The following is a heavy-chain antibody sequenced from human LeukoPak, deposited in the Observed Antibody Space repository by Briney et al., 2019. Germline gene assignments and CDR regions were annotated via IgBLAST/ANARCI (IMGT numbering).Heavy chain of an antibody. CDR3: AREGYSSGWYPGKLDY. CDR1: GFTFSSYA. CDR2: ISGSGGST. J-gene: IGHJ4*02. V-gene: IGHV3-23*01. D-gene: IGHD6-19*01. Sequence: GGSLRLSCAASGFTFSSYAMSWVRQAPGKGLEWVSAISGSGGSTYYADSVKGRFTISRDNSKNTLYLQMNSLRAEDTAVYYCAREGYSSGWYPGKLDYWGQGTLVTVSS.